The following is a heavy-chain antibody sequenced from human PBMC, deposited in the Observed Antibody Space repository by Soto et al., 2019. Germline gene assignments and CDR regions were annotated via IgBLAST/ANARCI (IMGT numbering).Heavy chain of an antibody. CDR2: IYPGDSDT. CDR1: GYSFTSYW. D-gene: IGHD2-2*03. Sequence: GESLKISCKGSGYSFTSYWIGWVRQMPGKGLEWMGIIYPGDSDTRYSPSFQGQVTISADKSISTAYLQWSSLKASDTAMYYCARTLDIVVVQAAMGIVGAFDIWGQGTMVTVSS. V-gene: IGHV5-51*01. CDR3: ARTLDIVVVQAAMGIVGAFDI. J-gene: IGHJ3*02.